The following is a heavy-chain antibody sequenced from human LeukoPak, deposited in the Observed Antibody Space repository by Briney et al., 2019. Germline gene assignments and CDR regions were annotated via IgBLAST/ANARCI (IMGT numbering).Heavy chain of an antibody. Sequence: ASVKVSCKASGYTFTSYGISWVRQAPGQGLEWMGWISAYNGNTNYARKLQGRVTMTTDTSTSTAYMELRSLRSDDTAVYYCATDHQYSSGMFGFDYWGQGTLVTVSS. CDR1: GYTFTSYG. D-gene: IGHD6-19*01. V-gene: IGHV1-18*01. CDR2: ISAYNGNT. J-gene: IGHJ4*02. CDR3: ATDHQYSSGMFGFDY.